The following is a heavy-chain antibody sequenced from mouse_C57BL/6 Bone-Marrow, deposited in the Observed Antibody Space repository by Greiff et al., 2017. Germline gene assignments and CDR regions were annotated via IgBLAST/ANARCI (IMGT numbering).Heavy chain of an antibody. CDR3: TTYGSSSYYYAMDY. V-gene: IGHV14-4*01. J-gene: IGHJ4*01. CDR2: IDPENGDT. Sequence: EVQLQESGAELVRPGASVKLSCTASGFNIKDDYMHWVKQRPEQGLEWIGLIDPENGDTEYASKFQGKATITADTSSNTAYLQLSSLTSEDTAVYYCTTYGSSSYYYAMDYWGQGTSVTVSS. D-gene: IGHD1-1*01. CDR1: GFNIKDDY.